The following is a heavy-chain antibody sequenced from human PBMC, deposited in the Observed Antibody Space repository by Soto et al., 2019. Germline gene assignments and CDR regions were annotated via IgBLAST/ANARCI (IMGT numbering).Heavy chain of an antibody. CDR1: GFTFSSYD. CDR3: ARHPYMTSWYYFDY. Sequence: GGSLRLSCSASGFTFSSYDMHWVRQGPGKGLEWVSAIGTAGDTNYAGSVKGRFTISRENAKNSLYLQMNSLRAGDTAIYFCARHPYMTSWYYFDYWGQGTLVTVSS. V-gene: IGHV3-13*04. D-gene: IGHD2-2*01. CDR2: IGTAGDT. J-gene: IGHJ4*02.